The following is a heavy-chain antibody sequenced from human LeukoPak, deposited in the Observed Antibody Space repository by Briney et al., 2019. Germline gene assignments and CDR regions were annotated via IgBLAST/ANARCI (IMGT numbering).Heavy chain of an antibody. J-gene: IGHJ6*03. V-gene: IGHV4-39*07. Sequence: SETLSLTCTVSGGSISSSSYYWGWIRQPPGKGLEWIGSIYYSGSTYYNPSLKSRVTMSVDTSKNQFYLKLSSVTAADTAVYYCARVYSGSYWAFTGYYMDVWGKGTTVTVSS. CDR2: IYYSGST. CDR1: GGSISSSSYY. CDR3: ARVYSGSYWAFTGYYMDV. D-gene: IGHD1-26*01.